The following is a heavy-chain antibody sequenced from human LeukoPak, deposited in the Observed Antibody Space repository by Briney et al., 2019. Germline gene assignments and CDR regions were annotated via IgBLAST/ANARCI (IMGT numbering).Heavy chain of an antibody. J-gene: IGHJ4*02. CDR3: AKDALVGATPF. Sequence: GSLRLSFAASGFTFSGYAMDLVRPAPGEGLGLVSAISGSGGSTYYADSVKGRFTISRDNSKNTLYLQMNSLRAEDTAVYYCAKDALVGATPFWGQGTLVTVSS. CDR2: ISGSGGST. D-gene: IGHD1-26*01. CDR1: GFTFSGYA. V-gene: IGHV3-23*01.